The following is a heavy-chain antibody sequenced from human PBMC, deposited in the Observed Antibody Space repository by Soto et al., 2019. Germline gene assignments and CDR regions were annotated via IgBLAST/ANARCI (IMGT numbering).Heavy chain of an antibody. CDR2: IYYSGTT. D-gene: IGHD5-12*01. Sequence: SETLSLTCTVPGASISSGDYYWTWIRQPPEKGLEWIGYIYYSGTTYYNPSLKSRVSISLDTSKNRFSLQLTSVTAADTGVYYCALRLGTAWGQGTTVTVSS. J-gene: IGHJ6*02. CDR1: GASISSGDYY. CDR3: ALRLGTA. V-gene: IGHV4-30-4*01.